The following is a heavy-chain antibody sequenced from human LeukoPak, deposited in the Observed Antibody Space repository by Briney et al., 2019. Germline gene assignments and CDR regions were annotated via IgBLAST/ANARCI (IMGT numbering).Heavy chain of an antibody. CDR1: GDSVSRDSIA. D-gene: IGHD6-19*01. CDR3: ARGTGWPHFDY. Sequence: SQTLSLTCAISGDSVSRDSIAWNWIRQSPSRGLEWLGRTYYKSAWYNDYAVHMKSRITISPDTSKNQFSLQLNSVTPDDTAVYYCARGTGWPHFDYWGQRILVTVSS. J-gene: IGHJ4*02. CDR2: TYYKSAWYN. V-gene: IGHV6-1*01.